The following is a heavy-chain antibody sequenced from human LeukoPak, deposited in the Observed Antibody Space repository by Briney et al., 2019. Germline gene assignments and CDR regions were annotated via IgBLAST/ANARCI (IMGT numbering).Heavy chain of an antibody. J-gene: IGHJ5*02. D-gene: IGHD3-10*01. Sequence: SETLSLTCTVSGGSISSSSYYWGWIRQPPGKGLEWIGSIDYSGSTYYNPSLKSRVTISVDTSKNQFSLKLSSVTAADTAVYYCAKSHRGMEQPWGQGILVTVSS. CDR3: AKSHRGMEQP. CDR2: IDYSGST. CDR1: GGSISSSSYY. V-gene: IGHV4-39*07.